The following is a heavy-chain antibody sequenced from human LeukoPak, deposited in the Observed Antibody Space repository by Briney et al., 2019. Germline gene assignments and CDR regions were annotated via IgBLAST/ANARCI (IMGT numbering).Heavy chain of an antibody. Sequence: SETLSLTCTVTGGSISGYHWNWIRQSPGKGLEWIGYIYYSGSTNYNPSLKSRVTISVDTSKNQFSLKLSSVTAADTAVYYCARQGYSGYGQLDYWGQGTLVTVSS. D-gene: IGHD5-12*01. V-gene: IGHV4-59*08. CDR2: IYYSGST. CDR3: ARQGYSGYGQLDY. J-gene: IGHJ4*02. CDR1: GGSISGYH.